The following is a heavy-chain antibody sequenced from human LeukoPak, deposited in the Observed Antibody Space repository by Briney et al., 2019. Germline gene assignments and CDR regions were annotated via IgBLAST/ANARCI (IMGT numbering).Heavy chain of an antibody. CDR1: GFTFSRYA. CDR3: ARAQYYYGSGEYYFDY. Sequence: PGGSLRLSCAASGFTFSRYAMHWVRQAPGKGLEWVAVISYDGSNKYYADSVKGRFTISRDNSKNTLYLQMNSLSVEDTAVYYCARAQYYYGSGEYYFDYWGQGTLVTVS. D-gene: IGHD3-10*01. CDR2: ISYDGSNK. J-gene: IGHJ4*02. V-gene: IGHV3-30-3*01.